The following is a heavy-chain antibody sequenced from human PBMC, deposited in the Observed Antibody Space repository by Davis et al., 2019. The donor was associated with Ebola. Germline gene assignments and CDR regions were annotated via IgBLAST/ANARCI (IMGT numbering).Heavy chain of an antibody. D-gene: IGHD2-15*01. CDR1: GFTFSSYS. CDR3: AKRDPNCSGGSCYSGTYYYYYGMDV. CDR2: ISSSSSYI. Sequence: PGGSLRLSCAASGFTFSSYSMNWVRQAPGKGLEWVSSISSSSSYIYYADSVKGRFTISRDNSKNTLYLQMNSLRAEDTAVYYCAKRDPNCSGGSCYSGTYYYYYGMDVWGQGTTVTVSS. V-gene: IGHV3-21*04. J-gene: IGHJ6*02.